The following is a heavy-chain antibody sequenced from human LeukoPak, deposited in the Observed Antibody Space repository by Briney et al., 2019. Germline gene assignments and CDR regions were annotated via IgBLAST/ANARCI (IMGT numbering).Heavy chain of an antibody. V-gene: IGHV4-59*01. CDR3: ARDDYRGVTNFDP. D-gene: IGHD3-10*01. Sequence: SETLSLTCTVSGGSISPYFWSWIRQPPGKGLEWIGYISYSGSTNYNPSLKSRVTISVDTYKNQFSLQLSSVTAADTAVYYCARDDYRGVTNFDPWGQGTLVTVSS. J-gene: IGHJ5*02. CDR2: ISYSGST. CDR1: GGSISPYF.